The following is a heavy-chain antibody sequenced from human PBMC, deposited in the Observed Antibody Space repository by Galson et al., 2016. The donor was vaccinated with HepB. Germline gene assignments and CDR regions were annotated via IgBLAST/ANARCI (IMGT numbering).Heavy chain of an antibody. CDR3: ARGPHTRSGSYDY. CDR1: GYTFTSYD. D-gene: IGHD1-26*01. J-gene: IGHJ4*02. CDR2: VNPNSGNT. V-gene: IGHV1-8*01. Sequence: SVKVSCKAPGYTFTSYDIHWVRQATGQGLERMGWVNPNSGNTGYAQKFQGRVTMTRNTSISTAYMELSSLRSEDTAVYYCARGPHTRSGSYDYWGQGTLVTVSS.